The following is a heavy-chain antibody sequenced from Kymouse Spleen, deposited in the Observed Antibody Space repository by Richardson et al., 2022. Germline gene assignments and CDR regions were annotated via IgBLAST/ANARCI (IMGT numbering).Heavy chain of an antibody. CDR1: GGSISSSSYY. J-gene: IGHJ3*02. CDR3: ARGYSSGWPDAFDI. CDR2: IYYSGST. Sequence: QLQLQESGPGLVKPSETLSLTCTVSGGSISSSSYYWGWIRQPPGKGLEWIGSIYYSGSTYYNPSLKSRVTISVDTSKNQFSLKLSSVTAADTAVYYCARGYSSGWPDAFDIWGQGTMVTVSS. V-gene: IGHV4-39*01. D-gene: IGHD6-19*01.